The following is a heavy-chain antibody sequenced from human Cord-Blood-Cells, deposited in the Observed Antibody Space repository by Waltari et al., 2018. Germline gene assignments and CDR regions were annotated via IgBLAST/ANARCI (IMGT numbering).Heavy chain of an antibody. V-gene: IGHV4-34*01. D-gene: IGHD3-10*01. CDR1: GGSFSGYY. CDR3: AGPRGDEDAFDI. Sequence: QVQLQQWGAGLLKPSETLSLTCAAYGGSFSGYYWSWIRQPPGKGLEWIGEINHSGSTNYNPSLKSRVTISVDTSKNQFSLKLSSVTAADTAVYYCAGPRGDEDAFDIWGQGTMVTVSS. J-gene: IGHJ3*02. CDR2: INHSGST.